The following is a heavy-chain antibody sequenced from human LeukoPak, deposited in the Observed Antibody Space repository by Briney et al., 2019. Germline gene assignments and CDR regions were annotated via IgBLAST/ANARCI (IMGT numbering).Heavy chain of an antibody. V-gene: IGHV4-59*10. CDR3: ARESITMVRGVIIGYYYYYMDV. D-gene: IGHD3-10*01. CDR2: IYTSGST. Sequence: SETLSLTCAVYGGSFSGYYWSWIRQPAGKGLEWIGRIYTSGSTNYNPSLKSRVTISVDTSKNQFSLKLSSVTAADTAVYYCARESITMVRGVIIGYYYYYMDVWGKGTTVT. CDR1: GGSFSGYY. J-gene: IGHJ6*03.